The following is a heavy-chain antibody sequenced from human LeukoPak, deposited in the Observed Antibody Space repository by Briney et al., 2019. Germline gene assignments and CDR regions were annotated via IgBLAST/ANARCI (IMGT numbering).Heavy chain of an antibody. D-gene: IGHD3-10*01. CDR3: ARALRRLLWFGESSYYGMDV. V-gene: IGHV1-8*01. Sequence: ASVKVSCKASGYTFTSYDINWVRQATGQGLEWMGWMNPNSGNTGYAQKFQGRVTMARNTSISTAYMELSSLRSEDTAVYYCARALRRLLWFGESSYYGMDVWGQGTTVTVSS. CDR2: MNPNSGNT. CDR1: GYTFTSYD. J-gene: IGHJ6*02.